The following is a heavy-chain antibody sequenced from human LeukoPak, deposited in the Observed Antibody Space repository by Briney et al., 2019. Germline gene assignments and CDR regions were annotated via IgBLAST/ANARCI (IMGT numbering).Heavy chain of an antibody. Sequence: SETLSLTCTVSGGSISSSSYYWSWVRQPPGKGLEWIGYIYYSGSTNYNPSLKSRVTISVDTSKNQFSLKLSSVTAADTAVYYCARGLTTADLDYWGQGTLVTVSS. CDR1: GGSISSSSYY. J-gene: IGHJ4*02. V-gene: IGHV4-61*01. CDR2: IYYSGST. CDR3: ARGLTTADLDY. D-gene: IGHD4-17*01.